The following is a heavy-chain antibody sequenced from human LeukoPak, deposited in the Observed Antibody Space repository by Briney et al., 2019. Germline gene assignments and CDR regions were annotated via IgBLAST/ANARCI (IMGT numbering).Heavy chain of an antibody. CDR3: ARGRTYSYGYQTDY. J-gene: IGHJ4*02. D-gene: IGHD5-18*01. Sequence: SATLSLTCAVYGGSFSGYYWSWIRQPPGKGLEWIGEINHSGSTNYNPSLKSRVTISVDTSKNQFSLKLSSVTAADTAVYYCARGRTYSYGYQTDYWGQGTLVTVSS. CDR1: GGSFSGYY. V-gene: IGHV4-34*01. CDR2: INHSGST.